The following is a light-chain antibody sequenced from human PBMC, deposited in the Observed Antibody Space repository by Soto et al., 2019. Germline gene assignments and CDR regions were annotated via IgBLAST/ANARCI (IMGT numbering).Light chain of an antibody. V-gene: IGKV3-20*01. CDR2: DAA. Sequence: EIVLTQSPGTLSLSPGERATLSCRASQSVSSGYLAWYQQNPGQAPRLLIHDAANRAIGIPDRFSGSGSGTDFTLTISRLEPEDFAVYYCQQYGRSPYTFGQGTKLEIK. J-gene: IGKJ2*01. CDR3: QQYGRSPYT. CDR1: QSVSSGY.